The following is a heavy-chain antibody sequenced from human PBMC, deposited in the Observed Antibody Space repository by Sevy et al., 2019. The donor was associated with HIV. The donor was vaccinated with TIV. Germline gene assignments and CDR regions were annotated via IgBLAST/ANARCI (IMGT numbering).Heavy chain of an antibody. CDR3: ARGSFQRPYDTGWYGMDV. J-gene: IGHJ6*02. Sequence: GGSLRLSCAASGFTFSSYEMNWVRQAPGKGLEWVSYISSSGSTIYYANSVKGRFTSSRDNAKNSLYLQMNSLRAEETAVDYCARGSFQRPYDTGWYGMDVWGQGTTVTVSS. V-gene: IGHV3-48*03. CDR1: GFTFSSYE. CDR2: ISSSGSTI. D-gene: IGHD2-2*02.